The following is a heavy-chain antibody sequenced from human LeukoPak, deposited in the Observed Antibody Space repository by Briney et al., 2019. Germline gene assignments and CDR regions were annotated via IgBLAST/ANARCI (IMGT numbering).Heavy chain of an antibody. J-gene: IGHJ6*02. Sequence: KPSETLSLTCTVSGGSISSYYWSWNRQPPGKGLEWIGYIYYSGSTNYNPSLKSRVTISVDTSKNQFSLKLSSVTAADTAVYYCAREGGGGYYYGMDVWGQGTTVTVSS. CDR2: IYYSGST. CDR3: AREGGGGYYYGMDV. D-gene: IGHD2-15*01. CDR1: GGSISSYY. V-gene: IGHV4-59*12.